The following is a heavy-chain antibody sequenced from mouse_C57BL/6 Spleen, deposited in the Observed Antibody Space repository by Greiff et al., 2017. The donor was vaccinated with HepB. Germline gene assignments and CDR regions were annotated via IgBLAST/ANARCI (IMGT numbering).Heavy chain of an antibody. V-gene: IGHV1-42*01. CDR1: GYSFTGYY. CDR2: INPSTGGT. CDR3: ARDYGSSYDAMDY. Sequence: EVQLQQSGPELVKPGASVKISCKASGYSFTGYYMNWVKRSPEKSLEWIGEINPSTGGTTYNQKFKAKATLTVDKSSSTAYMQLKSLTSEDSAVYYCARDYGSSYDAMDYWGQGTSVTVSS. D-gene: IGHD1-1*01. J-gene: IGHJ4*01.